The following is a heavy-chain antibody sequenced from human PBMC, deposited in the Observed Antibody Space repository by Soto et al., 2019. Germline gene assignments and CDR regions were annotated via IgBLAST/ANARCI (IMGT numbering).Heavy chain of an antibody. CDR3: AGPHNWGGYGFDI. J-gene: IGHJ3*02. Sequence: SETLSLTCSVSGDSISNYYWSWIRQPPGKGLEWIGYVYYSGSTSYSPSLKSRVTISVDTSKNQFSLKLSSVTEADTAVYYCAGPHNWGGYGFDIWDQGTMVTVSS. V-gene: IGHV4-59*01. CDR2: VYYSGST. D-gene: IGHD1-1*01. CDR1: GDSISNYY.